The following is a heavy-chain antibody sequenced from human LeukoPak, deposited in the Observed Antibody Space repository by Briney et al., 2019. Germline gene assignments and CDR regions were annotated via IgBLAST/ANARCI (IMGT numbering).Heavy chain of an antibody. CDR1: GFTFSNYG. J-gene: IGHJ3*02. CDR2: ILSDGSNK. D-gene: IGHD6-13*01. Sequence: GGSLRLSCAASGFTFSNYGMHWVRQAPGKGLEWLTFILSDGSNKYYADSVKGRFTISRDNAKNSLYLQMNSLRAEDTAVYYCARYSSSLDAFDIWGQGTMVTVSS. CDR3: ARYSSSLDAFDI. V-gene: IGHV3-30*02.